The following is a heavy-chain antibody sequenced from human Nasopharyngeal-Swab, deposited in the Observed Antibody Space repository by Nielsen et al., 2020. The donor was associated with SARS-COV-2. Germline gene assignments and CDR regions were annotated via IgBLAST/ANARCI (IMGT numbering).Heavy chain of an antibody. Sequence: SETLSLTCSVSGGSIGNYYWNWIRQPPGKGLEWIGNIYHSGSTNYNASLKRRVTISVDTSKKEFSLKLSSVTAADTAVYYCARSGSLDYWGQGALVTVSS. V-gene: IGHV4-59*12. CDR3: ARSGSLDY. CDR2: IYHSGST. CDR1: GGSIGNYY. D-gene: IGHD1-26*01. J-gene: IGHJ4*02.